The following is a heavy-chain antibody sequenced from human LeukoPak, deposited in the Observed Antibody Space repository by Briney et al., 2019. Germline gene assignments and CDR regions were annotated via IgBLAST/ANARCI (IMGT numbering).Heavy chain of an antibody. V-gene: IGHV3-7*01. CDR1: GITFSSYW. Sequence: GGSLRLSCAASGITFSSYWMSWVRQAPGKGLEWVANIKQDGSEKYYVDSVKGRFTISRDNAKNSLYLRMNSLRAEDTAVYYCVRGADTGYSSDSWGQGTLVTVSS. D-gene: IGHD3-9*01. J-gene: IGHJ4*02. CDR2: IKQDGSEK. CDR3: VRGADTGYSSDS.